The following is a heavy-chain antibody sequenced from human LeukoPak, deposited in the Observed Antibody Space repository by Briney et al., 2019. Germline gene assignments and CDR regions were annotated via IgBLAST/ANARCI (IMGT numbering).Heavy chain of an antibody. D-gene: IGHD3-22*01. CDR3: ARGIIHYYDSSGYCDY. V-gene: IGHV3-7*01. CDR2: IKQDGSEK. Sequence: PGGSPRLSCAASGFTFSSYWMSWVRQAPGKGLEWVANIKQDGSEKYYVDSVKGRFTISRDNAKNSLYLQMNSLRAEDTAVYYCARGIIHYYDSSGYCDYWGQGTLVTVSS. CDR1: GFTFSSYW. J-gene: IGHJ4*02.